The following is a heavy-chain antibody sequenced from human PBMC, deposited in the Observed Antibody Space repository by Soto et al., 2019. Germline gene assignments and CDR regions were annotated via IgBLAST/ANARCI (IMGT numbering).Heavy chain of an antibody. D-gene: IGHD2-15*01. CDR1: GYSFSTYW. CDR3: ASSRYYCSGGSCYRGAHFDY. Sequence: GESLKISCKGSGYSFSTYWIGWVRQMPGKGLEWMGIIYPGDSDTRYSPSFQGQVTISADKSISTAYLQWSSLKASDTAMYYCASSRYYCSGGSCYRGAHFDYWGQGTLVTVSS. V-gene: IGHV5-51*01. J-gene: IGHJ4*02. CDR2: IYPGDSDT.